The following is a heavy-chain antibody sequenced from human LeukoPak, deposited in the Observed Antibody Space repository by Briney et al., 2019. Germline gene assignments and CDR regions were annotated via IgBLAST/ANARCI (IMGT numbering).Heavy chain of an antibody. J-gene: IGHJ5*02. CDR1: GFTFSDYY. V-gene: IGHV3-11*06. CDR3: AREGAVVVVAATGYNWFDP. CDR2: ISSSSSYI. Sequence: GGSLRLSCAASGFTFSDYYMSWIRQAPGKGLEWVSYISSSSSYIYYADSVKGRFTISRDNAKNSLYLQMNSLRAEDTAVYYCAREGAVVVVAATGYNWFDPWGQGTLVTVSS. D-gene: IGHD2-15*01.